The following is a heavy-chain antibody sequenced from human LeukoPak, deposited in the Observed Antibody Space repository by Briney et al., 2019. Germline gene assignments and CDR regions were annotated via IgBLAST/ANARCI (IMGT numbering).Heavy chain of an antibody. V-gene: IGHV3-53*01. CDR1: GFTVSSNY. J-gene: IGHJ4*02. Sequence: GGSLRLSCAASGFTVSSNYMSWVRQAPGKGLEWVSVIYSGGSTYYADSVKGRFTISRDNSKNTLYLQMNSLRAEDTAVYYCTRGDYGDHTDLDYWGQGTLVTVSS. CDR2: IYSGGST. D-gene: IGHD4-17*01. CDR3: TRGDYGDHTDLDY.